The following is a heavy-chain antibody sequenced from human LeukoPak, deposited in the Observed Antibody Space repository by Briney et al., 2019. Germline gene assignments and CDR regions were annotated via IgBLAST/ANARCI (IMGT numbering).Heavy chain of an antibody. Sequence: PGGSLRLSCAASGFTFSSYWMHWVRQAPGKRLVWVSRINSDGSSTSYADSVKGRFTISRDNAKNTLYLQMNSLRAEDTAVYYCAGSEGGWLDYWGQGTLVTVSS. CDR3: AGSEGGWLDY. CDR1: GFTFSSYW. D-gene: IGHD6-19*01. CDR2: INSDGSST. J-gene: IGHJ4*02. V-gene: IGHV3-74*01.